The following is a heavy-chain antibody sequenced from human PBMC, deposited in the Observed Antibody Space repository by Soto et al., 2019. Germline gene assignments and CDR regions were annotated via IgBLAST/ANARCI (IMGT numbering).Heavy chain of an antibody. D-gene: IGHD4-17*01. CDR2: ISWNSGSI. Sequence: GGSLRLSCAASGFTFDDYAMHWVRQAPGKGLEWVSGISWNSGSIGYADSVKGRFTISRDNAKNSLYLQMNSLRAEDTALYYCAKDIGDYGDYAAFDIWGQGTLVTV. J-gene: IGHJ3*02. CDR3: AKDIGDYGDYAAFDI. V-gene: IGHV3-9*01. CDR1: GFTFDDYA.